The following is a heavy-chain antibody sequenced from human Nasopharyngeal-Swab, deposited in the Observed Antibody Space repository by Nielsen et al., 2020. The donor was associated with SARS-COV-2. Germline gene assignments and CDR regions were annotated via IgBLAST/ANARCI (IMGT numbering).Heavy chain of an antibody. Sequence: VRQMPGKGLEWMGRIDPSDSYTNYSPSFQGHVTISADKSISTAYLQWSNLKASDTAMYYCARSDTAMGVGHWGQGTLVTVSS. V-gene: IGHV5-10-1*01. CDR2: IDPSDSYT. D-gene: IGHD5-18*01. CDR3: ARSDTAMGVGH. J-gene: IGHJ5*02.